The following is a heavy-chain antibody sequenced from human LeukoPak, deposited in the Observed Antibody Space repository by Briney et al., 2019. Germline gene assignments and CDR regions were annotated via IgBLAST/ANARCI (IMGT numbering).Heavy chain of an antibody. CDR2: INHSGST. CDR1: GGSFSGYY. Sequence: SETLSLTCAVYGGSFSGYYWSWIRQPPGKGLEWIGEINHSGSTNYNPSLKSRVTILVDTSKNQFSLKLSSVTAADTAVYYCARVYYYDSSGYYFLDYWGQGTLVTVSS. V-gene: IGHV4-34*01. J-gene: IGHJ4*02. CDR3: ARVYYYDSSGYYFLDY. D-gene: IGHD3-22*01.